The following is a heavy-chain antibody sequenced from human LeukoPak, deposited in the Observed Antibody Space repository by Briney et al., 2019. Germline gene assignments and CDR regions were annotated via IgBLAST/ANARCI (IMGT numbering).Heavy chain of an antibody. D-gene: IGHD6-13*01. Sequence: GGSLRLSCAASGFTFSSYGMHWVRQAPGKGPEWVAFIRNDGGDKYYADSVKGRFTISRDNSKNTLYLQMNSLRAEDTAVYYCAKVLSSSWGYFGFWGQGTLVTVSS. J-gene: IGHJ4*02. CDR3: AKVLSSSWGYFGF. CDR2: IRNDGGDK. V-gene: IGHV3-30*02. CDR1: GFTFSSYG.